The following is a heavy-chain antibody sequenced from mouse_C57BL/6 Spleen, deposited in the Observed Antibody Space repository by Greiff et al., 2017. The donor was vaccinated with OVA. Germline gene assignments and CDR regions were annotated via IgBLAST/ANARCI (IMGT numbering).Heavy chain of an antibody. CDR3: ARGGGYARYYFDY. V-gene: IGHV1-78*01. D-gene: IGHD2-2*01. Sequence: VQLQQSDAELVQPGASVKISCKVSGYTFTDHTIHWMKQRPEQGLEWIGYIYPRDGSTKYNEKFKGKATLTADKSSSTAYMQLNSLTSEDSAVYFCARGGGYARYYFDYWGQGTTLTVSS. J-gene: IGHJ2*01. CDR2: IYPRDGST. CDR1: GYTFTDHT.